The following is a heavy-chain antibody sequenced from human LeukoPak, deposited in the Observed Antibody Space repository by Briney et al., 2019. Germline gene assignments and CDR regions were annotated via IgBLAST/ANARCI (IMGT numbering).Heavy chain of an antibody. Sequence: SETLSLTCTVSGYSISSGYYWGWIRQPPGKGLEWIGSIYHSGSTYYNPSLKSRITISVDTSKNQFSLRLSSVTAADTAVYYCAREGVVGATFWSRDAFDIWGQGTMVTVSS. V-gene: IGHV4-38-2*02. CDR1: GYSISSGYY. CDR2: IYHSGST. CDR3: AREGVVGATFWSRDAFDI. D-gene: IGHD1-26*01. J-gene: IGHJ3*02.